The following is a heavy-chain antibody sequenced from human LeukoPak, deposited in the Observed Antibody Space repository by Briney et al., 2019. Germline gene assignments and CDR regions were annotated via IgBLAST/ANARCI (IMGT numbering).Heavy chain of an antibody. Sequence: GGSLRLSCAASGFTVSSNYMSWVRQAPGKGLEWVSSISSSSSYIYYADSVKGRFTISRDNAKNSLYLQMNSLRAEDTAVYYCARDTSSGSNWFDPWGQGTLVTVSS. V-gene: IGHV3-21*01. CDR3: ARDTSSGSNWFDP. CDR2: ISSSSSYI. CDR1: GFTVSSNY. J-gene: IGHJ5*02. D-gene: IGHD6-19*01.